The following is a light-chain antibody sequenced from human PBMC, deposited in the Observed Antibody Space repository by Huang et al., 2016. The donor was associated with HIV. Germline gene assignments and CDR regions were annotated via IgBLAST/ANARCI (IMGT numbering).Light chain of an antibody. CDR2: AAS. CDR3: QQSYSNTFT. Sequence: DIQMTQSPSSLSASVGDRVIITCRASQSISSYLNWYQQQPGKAPNLLLYAASSLHSGVPSRFSGSGSGTDFTLTIRSLQPEDFATYYCQQSYSNTFTFGAGTKVDVK. CDR1: QSISSY. J-gene: IGKJ3*01. V-gene: IGKV1-39*01.